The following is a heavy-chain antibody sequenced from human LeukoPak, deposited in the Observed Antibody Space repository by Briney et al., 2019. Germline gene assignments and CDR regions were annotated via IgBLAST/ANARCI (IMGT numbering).Heavy chain of an antibody. CDR2: ISSSSSYI. D-gene: IGHD4/OR15-4a*01. CDR1: GFTFSSYS. Sequence: GGSLRLSCAASGFTFSSYSMNWVRQAPGKGLEWVSSISSSSSYIYYADSVKGRFTISRDNAKNSLYLQMNSLRAEDTAVYYCAREGFGAHDAFDIWGQGTMVTVSS. CDR3: AREGFGAHDAFDI. V-gene: IGHV3-21*04. J-gene: IGHJ3*02.